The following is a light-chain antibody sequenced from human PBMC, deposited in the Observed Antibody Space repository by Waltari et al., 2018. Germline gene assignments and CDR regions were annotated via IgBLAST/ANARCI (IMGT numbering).Light chain of an antibody. CDR2: KDT. CDR3: QSTDSSSTYTV. V-gene: IGLV3-25*03. CDR1: TLPKFY. Sequence: SYDLTQPPSLSVSPAQTATIDCSGDTLPKFYAYWYQQKPGQAPLLVISKDTERPSGIPERFSGSSSGTTVTLTISGVRAEDEGDYYCQSTDSSSTYTVFGGGTKLTVL. J-gene: IGLJ3*02.